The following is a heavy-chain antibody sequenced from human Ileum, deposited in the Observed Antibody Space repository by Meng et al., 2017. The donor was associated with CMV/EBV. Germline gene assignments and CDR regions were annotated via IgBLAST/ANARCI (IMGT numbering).Heavy chain of an antibody. J-gene: IGHJ4*02. CDR3: ATGGLHLV. CDR2: MKQDGREK. CDR1: GFTFSDYW. V-gene: IGHV3-7*01. Sequence: GGSLRLSCVASGFTFSDYWMTWVRQAPGKGLEWVANMKQDGREKYYVDSVKGRFTISRDNAKNSVYLQMNSLRVEDTAVYYCATGGLHLVGGQGMLVTVSS. D-gene: IGHD6-6*01.